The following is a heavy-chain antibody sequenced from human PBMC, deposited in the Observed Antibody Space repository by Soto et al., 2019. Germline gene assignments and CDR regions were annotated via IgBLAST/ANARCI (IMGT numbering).Heavy chain of an antibody. D-gene: IGHD3-9*01. Sequence: EVQLVESGGGLVQPGGSLRLSCAASGFTFSSYWMSWVRQAPGKGLEWVANIKQDGSEKYYVDSVKGRFTISRDNAKXSLYLQMNSLRAEDTAVYYCARTHYDILTGYSLDWGQGTLVTVSS. CDR1: GFTFSSYW. CDR3: ARTHYDILTGYSLD. J-gene: IGHJ4*02. CDR2: IKQDGSEK. V-gene: IGHV3-7*03.